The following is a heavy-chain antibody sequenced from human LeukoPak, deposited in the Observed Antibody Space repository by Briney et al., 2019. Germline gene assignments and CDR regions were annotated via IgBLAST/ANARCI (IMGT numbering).Heavy chain of an antibody. J-gene: IGHJ4*02. Sequence: SSETLSLTCTVSGYSISSGYYWGWIRQPPGKGLEWIGSIYYSGSTYYNPSLKSRVTISVDTSKNQFSLKLSSVTAADTAVYYCARDDIEYSSSSPDYWGQGTLVTVSS. V-gene: IGHV4-38-2*02. CDR3: ARDDIEYSSSSPDY. D-gene: IGHD6-6*01. CDR2: IYYSGST. CDR1: GYSISSGYY.